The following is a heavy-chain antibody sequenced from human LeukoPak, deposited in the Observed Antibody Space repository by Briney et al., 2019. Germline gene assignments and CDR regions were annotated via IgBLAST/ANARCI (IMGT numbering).Heavy chain of an antibody. J-gene: IGHJ6*02. V-gene: IGHV3-30-3*01. CDR2: ISYDGSNK. CDR3: ARDPERHYYYYGMDV. Sequence: GRSLRLSCAASGFTFSSYVMHWVRQAPGKGLEWVAVISYDGSNKYYADSVKGRFTISRDNSKNTLYLQMNSLRAEDTAVYYCARDPERHYYYYGMDVWGQGTTVTVSS. D-gene: IGHD1-1*01. CDR1: GFTFSSYV.